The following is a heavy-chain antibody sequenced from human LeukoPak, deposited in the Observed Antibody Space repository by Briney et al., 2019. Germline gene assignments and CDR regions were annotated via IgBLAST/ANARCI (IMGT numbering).Heavy chain of an antibody. Sequence: ASVKVSCKASGYTFTSYGISWVRQAPGQGLEWMGWISAYNGNTNYAQKLQGRVTMTTDTSTSTAYMELRSLRSDDTAVYYCARDPGGYGSGSYGGDVWGKGTTVTVSS. D-gene: IGHD3-10*01. J-gene: IGHJ6*04. CDR3: ARDPGGYGSGSYGGDV. CDR1: GYTFTSYG. V-gene: IGHV1-18*01. CDR2: ISAYNGNT.